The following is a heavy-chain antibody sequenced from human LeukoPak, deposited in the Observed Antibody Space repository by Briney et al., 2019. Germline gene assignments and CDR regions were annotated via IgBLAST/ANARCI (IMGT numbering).Heavy chain of an antibody. V-gene: IGHV4-61*02. J-gene: IGHJ3*02. Sequence: SQTLSLTCSVSGGSISSGRYYWTWLRQPAGKGLEWIGRLYTNDNTNYDPSLESRVSISVDTSKSQFYLQLTSVTAADTAVYYCAVNSTKHTFDIWGQGTMVTVSS. CDR1: GGSISSGRYY. CDR2: LYTNDNT. D-gene: IGHD1-1*01. CDR3: AVNSTKHTFDI.